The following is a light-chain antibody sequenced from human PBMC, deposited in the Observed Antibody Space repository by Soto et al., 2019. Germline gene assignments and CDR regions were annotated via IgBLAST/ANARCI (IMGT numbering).Light chain of an antibody. CDR3: MQARQTPIT. CDR2: LGS. J-gene: IGKJ5*01. CDR1: QSLLHSNGYNY. Sequence: DIVMTQSPLSLPVTPGEPASISCRSSQSLLHSNGYNYLYWYLQKPGQSPQLLIYLGSNRASGGPDRFSGSGSGTDFTLKISRVEAEDVGVYYCMQARQTPITFGQGTRLEI. V-gene: IGKV2-28*01.